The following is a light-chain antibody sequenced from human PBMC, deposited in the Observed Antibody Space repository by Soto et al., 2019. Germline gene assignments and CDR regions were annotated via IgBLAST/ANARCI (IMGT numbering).Light chain of an antibody. J-gene: IGLJ1*01. V-gene: IGLV2-23*02. CDR2: EVS. CDR1: SSDVGSYNL. Sequence: QSVLTQPASVSGSPGQSITISCTGTSSDVGSYNLVSWYQQHPGKAPKLMIYEVSKRPSGVSNRFSGSKSGNTASQTISGLQAEDAADYYRCSYAGSSRHVFGTGTKLTVL. CDR3: CSYAGSSRHV.